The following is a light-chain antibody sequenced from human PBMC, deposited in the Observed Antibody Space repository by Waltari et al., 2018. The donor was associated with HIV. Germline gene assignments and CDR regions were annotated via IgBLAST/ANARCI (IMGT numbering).Light chain of an antibody. J-gene: IGKJ2*01. Sequence: IVMPPSPAPLSVSPGDTATLTCRPSQSIGSRLAWYQQKPGQTPRLLIYGASTRATGIPARISGSGSGTDFTLTISSLQSEDVAVYYCQQYNSWPPYTFGQGTKLEIK. V-gene: IGKV3-15*01. CDR2: GAS. CDR3: QQYNSWPPYT. CDR1: QSIGSR.